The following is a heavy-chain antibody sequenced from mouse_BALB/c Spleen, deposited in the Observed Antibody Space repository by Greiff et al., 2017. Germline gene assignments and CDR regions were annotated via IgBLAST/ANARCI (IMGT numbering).Heavy chain of an antibody. CDR3: ARWGNYDAMDY. Sequence: QVQLKQSGAELVKPGASVKLSCKASGYTFTSYYMYWVKQRPGQGLEWIGEINPSNGGTNFNEKFKSKATLTVDKSSSTAYMQLSSLTSEDSAVYYCARWGNYDAMDYWGQGTSVTVSS. CDR1: GYTFTSYY. D-gene: IGHD2-1*01. V-gene: IGHV1S81*02. J-gene: IGHJ4*01. CDR2: INPSNGGT.